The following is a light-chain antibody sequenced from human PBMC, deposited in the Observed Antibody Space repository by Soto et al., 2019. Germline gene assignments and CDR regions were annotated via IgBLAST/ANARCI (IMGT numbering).Light chain of an antibody. Sequence: DIQMTQSPSSLSASVGDRVTITCQASQDINKNLIWYQQKPGKAPKLLIYDASDLETGVPSRFTGSGSGTDFTFTITSLQSDDVATYYCQQYASLPITFGQGTRLEIK. CDR2: DAS. CDR3: QQYASLPIT. V-gene: IGKV1-33*01. J-gene: IGKJ5*01. CDR1: QDINKN.